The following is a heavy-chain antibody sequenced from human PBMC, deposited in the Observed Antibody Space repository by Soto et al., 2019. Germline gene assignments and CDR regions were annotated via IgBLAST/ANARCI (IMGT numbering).Heavy chain of an antibody. V-gene: IGHV4-38-2*01. CDR2: IYHSGST. J-gene: IGHJ3*02. D-gene: IGHD6-19*01. CDR3: ARAPFNSGWFFGHDAFDI. CDR1: GYSISSGYY. Sequence: SATLSLTCAVSGYSISSGYYWGWIRQPPGKGMEWIGSIYHSGSTYYNPSLKSRVTISVDTSKNQFSLKLSSVTAADTAVYYCARAPFNSGWFFGHDAFDIWGQGTMV.